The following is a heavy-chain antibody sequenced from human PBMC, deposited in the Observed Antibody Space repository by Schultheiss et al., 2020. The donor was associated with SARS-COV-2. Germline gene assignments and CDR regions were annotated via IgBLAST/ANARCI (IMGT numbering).Heavy chain of an antibody. D-gene: IGHD3-3*01. V-gene: IGHV3-48*01. CDR3: AREDDFWSGYLDP. J-gene: IGHJ5*02. Sequence: GGSLRLSCAASGFTFSSNYMSWVRQAPGKGLEWVSYISSSSGTIYYADSVKGRFTISRDNSKNTLYLQMNSLRAEDTAVYYCAREDDFWSGYLDPWGQGTLVTVSS. CDR1: GFTFSSNY. CDR2: ISSSSGTI.